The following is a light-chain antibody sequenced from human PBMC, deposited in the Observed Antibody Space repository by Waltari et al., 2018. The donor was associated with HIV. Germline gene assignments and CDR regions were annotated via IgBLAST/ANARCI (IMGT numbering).Light chain of an antibody. V-gene: IGLV2-11*01. CDR1: SSDVGSYNY. CDR2: DVS. CDR3: SSYGGSANLL. J-gene: IGLJ2*01. Sequence: QSALTQPRSLSGSPGQSVTISCTGTSSDVGSYNYVSWYQHHPGKAPNLILYDVSGRPSGVPDRFSGSKSGNTASLTISGLQAEDEADYYCSSYGGSANLLFGGGTKLTVL.